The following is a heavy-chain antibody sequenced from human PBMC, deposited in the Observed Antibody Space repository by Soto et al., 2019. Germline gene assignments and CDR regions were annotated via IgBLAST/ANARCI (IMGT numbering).Heavy chain of an antibody. D-gene: IGHD6-19*01. Sequence: EVQLVESGGGLVQPGGSLRLSCAASGFTFSSYWMSWVRQAPGKGLEWVANIKQDGSEKYYVDSVKGRFTISRDNAKNSLYLQMNSLRAEDTAVYYCALAGYYYYYGIDVWGQGTTVTVSS. CDR1: GFTFSSYW. CDR3: ALAGYYYYYGIDV. CDR2: IKQDGSEK. J-gene: IGHJ6*02. V-gene: IGHV3-7*05.